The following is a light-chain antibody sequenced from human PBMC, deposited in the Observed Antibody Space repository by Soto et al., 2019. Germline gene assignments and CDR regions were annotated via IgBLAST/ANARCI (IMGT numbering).Light chain of an antibody. V-gene: IGKV1-5*01. CDR2: GAS. Sequence: DIQMTQSPSTLSASVGDRVTITCRASDSMSNCLAWYQQKPGKAPKLLISGASSLQSGVPSRFSGSASGTEFTLTISSLQPDDIATYYCQQCHRYLTFGQGTKVEMK. CDR3: QQCHRYLT. J-gene: IGKJ1*01. CDR1: DSMSNC.